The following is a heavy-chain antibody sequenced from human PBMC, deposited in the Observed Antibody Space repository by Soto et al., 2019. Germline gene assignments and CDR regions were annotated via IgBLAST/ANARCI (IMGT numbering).Heavy chain of an antibody. CDR1: GYTFTNYA. D-gene: IGHD3-3*01. CDR3: ARGSALPYDFWSGYLPFDY. V-gene: IGHV1-3*01. CDR2: INAGNGNT. Sequence: ASVKVSCKASGYTFTNYAMHWVRQAPGQRLEWMGWINAGNGNTKYSQKFQGRVTITRDTSASTAYMELSSLRSEDTAVYYCARGSALPYDFWSGYLPFDYWGQGTLVTVSS. J-gene: IGHJ4*02.